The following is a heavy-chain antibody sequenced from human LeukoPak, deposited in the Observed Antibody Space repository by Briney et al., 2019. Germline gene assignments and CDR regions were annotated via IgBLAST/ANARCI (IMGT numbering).Heavy chain of an antibody. V-gene: IGHV3-20*04. D-gene: IGHD2-2*01. CDR3: ARRGYCSSTSCFDY. CDR2: SHWNGRST. Sequence: GGSLRLSCAASGFTFGDYGMSWVRQAPGKGLEWVSGSHWNGRSTNYADSVKGRFTISRDNAKNSLYLQMNSLRAEDTALYYCARRGYCSSTSCFDYWGQGTLVTVSS. CDR1: GFTFGDYG. J-gene: IGHJ4*02.